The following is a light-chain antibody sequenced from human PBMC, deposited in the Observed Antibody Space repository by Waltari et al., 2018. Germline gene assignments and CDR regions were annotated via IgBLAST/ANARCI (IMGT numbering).Light chain of an antibody. CDR3: MQGTHWPPWT. CDR1: QSLVYSDGNTY. J-gene: IGKJ1*01. Sequence: DVAMTQSPLSLPVTLGQPASISCRSSQSLVYSDGNTYLNWFQQRPGQSPRRLIYKVSNCDSGVPDRFSGSGSGTDFTLKISRVESEDVGVYYCMQGTHWPPWTFGQGTKVEIK. V-gene: IGKV2D-30*01. CDR2: KVS.